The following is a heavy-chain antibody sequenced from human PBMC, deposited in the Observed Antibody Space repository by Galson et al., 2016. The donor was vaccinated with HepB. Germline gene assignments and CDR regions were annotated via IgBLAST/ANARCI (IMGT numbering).Heavy chain of an antibody. D-gene: IGHD5-24*01. Sequence: SLRLSCAASGFTFSSYGMYWVRQAPGKGLEWVAVISFDGNSKYYADSVKGRFTISRDNSKNMFYLQMNSLRPEDTAVYYCAKGGLEMAWDWGQGTLVTVSS. V-gene: IGHV3-30*18. CDR3: AKGGLEMAWD. J-gene: IGHJ4*02. CDR2: ISFDGNSK. CDR1: GFTFSSYG.